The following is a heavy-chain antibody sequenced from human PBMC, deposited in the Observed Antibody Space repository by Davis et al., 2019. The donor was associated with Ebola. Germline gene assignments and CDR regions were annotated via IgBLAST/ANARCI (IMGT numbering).Heavy chain of an antibody. J-gene: IGHJ6*02. D-gene: IGHD6-19*01. V-gene: IGHV1-2*04. Sequence: ASVKVFCKASGYTFTGYYMHWVRQAPGQGLEWMGWINPNSGGTNYAQKFQGWVTMTRDTSISTAYMELSRLRSDDTAVYYCARNGVAGWYGMDVWGQGTTVTVSS. CDR1: GYTFTGYY. CDR2: INPNSGGT. CDR3: ARNGVAGWYGMDV.